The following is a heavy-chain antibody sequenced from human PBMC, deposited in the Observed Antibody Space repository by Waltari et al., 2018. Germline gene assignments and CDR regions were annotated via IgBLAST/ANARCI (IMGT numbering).Heavy chain of an antibody. V-gene: IGHV1-69*12. J-gene: IGHJ4*02. CDR3: ATDCSGGSCYSAY. D-gene: IGHD2-15*01. CDR2: IIPIFGSA. Sequence: QVQPVQSGAEVKKPGSSVKVSCKAPGVTFNNYALIWVRQAPGQGLEWMGGIIPIFGSANYAQKFQDRVMITADESTNTAYMELSRLISEDTAVYYCATDCSGGSCYSAYWGQGTLVTVSS. CDR1: GVTFNNYA.